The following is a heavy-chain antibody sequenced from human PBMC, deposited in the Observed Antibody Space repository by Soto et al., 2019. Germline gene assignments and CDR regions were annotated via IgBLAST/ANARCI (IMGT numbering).Heavy chain of an antibody. CDR2: ISAYSGET. CDR3: AASSWYERWFDP. D-gene: IGHD6-13*01. CDR1: GYTFSTHG. V-gene: IGHV1-18*01. J-gene: IGHJ5*02. Sequence: QVKLVQSGAEVKKPGASVRVSCQASGYTFSTHGITWVRQAPGQGLEWMGWISAYSGETNYAQKFKGRVTMTTDTATSTAYMELRSLRSDDTAVYYCAASSWYERWFDPWGQGTLVTVSS.